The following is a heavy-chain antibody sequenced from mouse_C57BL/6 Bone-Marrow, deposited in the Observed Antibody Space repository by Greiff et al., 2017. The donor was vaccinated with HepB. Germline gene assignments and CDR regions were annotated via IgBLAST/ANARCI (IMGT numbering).Heavy chain of an antibody. Sequence: QVHVKQSGAELVKPGASVKMSCKASGYTFTSYWITWVKQRPGQGLEWIGDIYPGSGSTNYNEKFKSKATLTVDTSSSTAYMQLSSLTSEDSAVYYCARGDYYSKFAYWGQGTLVTVSA. CDR2: IYPGSGST. D-gene: IGHD2-5*01. CDR3: ARGDYYSKFAY. J-gene: IGHJ3*01. V-gene: IGHV1-55*01. CDR1: GYTFTSYW.